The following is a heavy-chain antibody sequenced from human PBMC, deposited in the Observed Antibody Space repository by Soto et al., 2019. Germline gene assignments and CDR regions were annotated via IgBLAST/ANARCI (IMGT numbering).Heavy chain of an antibody. CDR3: VSKGDDFWTRDFDY. V-gene: IGHV3-21*01. Sequence: EVQLVESGGGLVKPGGSLRLSCAASGFTFSSYSMNWVRQAPGKGLEWVSSISSTSSYIYYADSVKGRFTISRDNAKNSLYLQMNSLRAQDTDVYYCVSKGDDFWTRDFDYWGQGTLVTVSS. J-gene: IGHJ4*02. CDR2: ISSTSSYI. D-gene: IGHD3-3*01. CDR1: GFTFSSYS.